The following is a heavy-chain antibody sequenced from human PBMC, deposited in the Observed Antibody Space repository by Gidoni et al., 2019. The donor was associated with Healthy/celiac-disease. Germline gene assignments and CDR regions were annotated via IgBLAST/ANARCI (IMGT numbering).Heavy chain of an antibody. CDR3: AKGGRRAPPGNNWFDP. Sequence: EVQLLESGGGLVKPGGSLRLSCAASGFTFRSYAMSWVRQAPGKGLEWVSAISGSGGSTYYADSVKGRFTISRDNSKNTLYLQMNSLRAEDTAVYYCAKGGRRAPPGNNWFDPWGQGTLVTVSS. V-gene: IGHV3-23*01. CDR2: ISGSGGST. D-gene: IGHD1-26*01. CDR1: GFTFRSYA. J-gene: IGHJ5*02.